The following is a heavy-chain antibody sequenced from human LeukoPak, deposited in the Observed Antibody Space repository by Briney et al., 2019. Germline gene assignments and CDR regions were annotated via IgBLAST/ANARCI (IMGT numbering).Heavy chain of an antibody. J-gene: IGHJ4*02. D-gene: IGHD3-9*01. Sequence: GASVKVSCKASGYAFTGYYMHWVRQAPGQGLEWMGWINPNSGGTNYAQKFQGRVTMTRDTSINTAYMELSRLRSDDTAVYYCARGPQNYYDILTGYLYWGQGTLVTVSS. CDR3: ARGPQNYYDILTGYLY. V-gene: IGHV1-2*02. CDR1: GYAFTGYY. CDR2: INPNSGGT.